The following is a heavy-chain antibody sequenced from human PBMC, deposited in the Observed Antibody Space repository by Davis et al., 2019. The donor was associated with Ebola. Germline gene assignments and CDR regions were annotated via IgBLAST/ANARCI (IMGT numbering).Heavy chain of an antibody. D-gene: IGHD3-3*01. CDR3: ARAHYDFWSGYLDY. V-gene: IGHV3-48*01. CDR1: GFTFSSYG. CDR2: ISSSSSTI. Sequence: GESLKISCAASGFTFSSYGMHWVRQAPGKGLEWVSYISSSSSTIYYADSVKARFTISRDNSKNTLYLQMNSLRAEDTAVYYCARAHYDFWSGYLDYWGQGTLVTVSS. J-gene: IGHJ4*02.